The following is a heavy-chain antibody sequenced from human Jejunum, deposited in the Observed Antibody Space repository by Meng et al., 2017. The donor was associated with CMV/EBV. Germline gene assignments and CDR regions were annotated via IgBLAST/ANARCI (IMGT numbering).Heavy chain of an antibody. CDR1: YR. CDR3: ARVGNYGSGSYTSTYYFNY. J-gene: IGHJ4*02. CDR2: ISSSGSYI. Sequence: YRMTVVRQAPGKGLEWVSSISSSGSYIYYPDSVRGRFTISRDNARNSLFLQMSSLRAEDTAVYYCARVGNYGSGSYTSTYYFNYWGQGTLVTVSS. V-gene: IGHV3-21*01. D-gene: IGHD3-10*01.